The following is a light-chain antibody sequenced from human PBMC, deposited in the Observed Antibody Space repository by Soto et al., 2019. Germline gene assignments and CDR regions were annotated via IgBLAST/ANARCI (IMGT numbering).Light chain of an antibody. J-gene: IGLJ3*02. V-gene: IGLV2-8*01. CDR3: NSYAGNSWV. CDR2: EVF. CDR1: SSDVGGYNR. Sequence: QSALTQPPSASGSPGQPVSISCTGTSSDVGGYNRVSWYQHHPGKAPKLLIYEVFKRPSGVPDRFSGSKSGNTASLTVSGRQAEDEADYYCNSYAGNSWVFGGGTKLTVL.